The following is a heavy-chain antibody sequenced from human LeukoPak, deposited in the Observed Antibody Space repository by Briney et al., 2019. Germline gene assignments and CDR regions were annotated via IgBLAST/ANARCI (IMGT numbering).Heavy chain of an antibody. D-gene: IGHD1-1*01. CDR3: YTRKTGTTFWD. J-gene: IGHJ4*02. Sequence: PSETLSLTCTVSGGSISSTSSYWGWIRQPPGKGLEWIGSIFYSGSTYYNPSLKSRVTISVDTSKNQFSLELSSVTAADTAVYHCYTRKTGTTFWDWGQGTLVTVSS. V-gene: IGHV4-39*01. CDR1: GGSISSTSSY. CDR2: IFYSGST.